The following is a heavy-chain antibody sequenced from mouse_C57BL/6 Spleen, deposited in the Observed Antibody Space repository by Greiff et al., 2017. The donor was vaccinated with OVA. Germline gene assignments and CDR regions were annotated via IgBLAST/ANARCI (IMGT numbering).Heavy chain of an antibody. CDR3: ARSGAGKDY. Sequence: QVQLQQPGAELVRPGTSVKLSCKASGYTFTSYWMHWVKQRPGQGLEWIGVIDPSDSYTNYNQKFKGKATLTVDTSSSTAYMQLSSLTSEDSAVYYCARSGAGKDYWGQGTTLTVSS. CDR1: GYTFTSYW. V-gene: IGHV1-59*01. D-gene: IGHD4-1*01. J-gene: IGHJ2*01. CDR2: IDPSDSYT.